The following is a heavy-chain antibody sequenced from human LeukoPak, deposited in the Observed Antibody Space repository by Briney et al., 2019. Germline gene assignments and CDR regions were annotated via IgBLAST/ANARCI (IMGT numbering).Heavy chain of an antibody. Sequence: SETLSLTCAVYGGSFSDFYWSWIRQPPGKGLEWIGEINHSGTTTYNPSLKSRVTISVDTSKNQFSLKMRSMTAADTAVYYCARIRLTGGLSAPDDFDIWGQGTMVTVSS. D-gene: IGHD7-27*01. V-gene: IGHV4-34*01. CDR1: GGSFSDFY. CDR2: INHSGTT. J-gene: IGHJ3*02. CDR3: ARIRLTGGLSAPDDFDI.